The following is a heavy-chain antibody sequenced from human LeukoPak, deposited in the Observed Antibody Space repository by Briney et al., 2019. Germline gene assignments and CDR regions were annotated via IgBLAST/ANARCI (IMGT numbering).Heavy chain of an antibody. Sequence: ASVKVSCKVSGYTLTELSMHWVRQAPGKGLEWMGGFDPEDGETIYAQKFQGRVTWTEDTSTDTAYMELSSLRSEDTAVYYCATGPYTDYSSGWTVDYWGQGTLVTVSS. J-gene: IGHJ4*02. V-gene: IGHV1-24*01. D-gene: IGHD6-19*01. CDR2: FDPEDGET. CDR3: ATGPYTDYSSGWTVDY. CDR1: GYTLTELS.